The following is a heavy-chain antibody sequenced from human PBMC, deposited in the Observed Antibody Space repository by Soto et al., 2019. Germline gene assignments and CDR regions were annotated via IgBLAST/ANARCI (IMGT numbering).Heavy chain of an antibody. V-gene: IGHV5-51*01. CDR2: IYPGDSDT. D-gene: IGHD6-6*01. J-gene: IGHJ6*02. Sequence: PVESLKISCKGSGYSFTSYWIGWVRQMPGKGLEWMGIIYPGDSDTRYSPSFQGQVTISADKSISTAYLQWSSLKASDTAMYYCARHDSSSSGDYYYGMDVWGQGTTVTVSS. CDR3: ARHDSSSSGDYYYGMDV. CDR1: GYSFTSYW.